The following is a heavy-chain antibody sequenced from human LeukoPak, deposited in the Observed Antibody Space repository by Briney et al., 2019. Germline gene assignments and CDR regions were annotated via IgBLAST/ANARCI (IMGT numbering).Heavy chain of an antibody. Sequence: ASVKVSCTASGYTFTDYFMHWVRQAPGQGLEWMGWISPEGGDTHYAQRFQGRVTMTRDTSISTAYMELTSLSSDDTAVYYCARNYGHNSKSFDFWGQGTLVTVSS. CDR1: GYTFTDYF. CDR3: ARNYGHNSKSFDF. CDR2: ISPEGGDT. J-gene: IGHJ4*02. D-gene: IGHD4-17*01. V-gene: IGHV1-2*02.